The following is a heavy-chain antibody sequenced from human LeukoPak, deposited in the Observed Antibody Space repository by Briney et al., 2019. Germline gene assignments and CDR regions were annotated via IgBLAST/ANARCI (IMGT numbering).Heavy chain of an antibody. CDR3: ARRRCSGGSCLSGLWGA. Sequence: SETLSLTCAVYGGSFSGYYWSWIRQPPGKGLEWIGEINHSGSTNYNPSLKSRVTITVDTSKNQFSLRLSSVTAADTAVYYCARRRCSGGSCLSGLWGAWGQGTMVTVSS. CDR2: INHSGST. V-gene: IGHV4-34*01. CDR1: GGSFSGYY. D-gene: IGHD2-15*01. J-gene: IGHJ3*01.